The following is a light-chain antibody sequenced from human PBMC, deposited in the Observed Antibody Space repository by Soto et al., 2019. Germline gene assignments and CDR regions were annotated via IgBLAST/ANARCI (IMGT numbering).Light chain of an antibody. V-gene: IGKV1-39*01. J-gene: IGKJ2*01. CDR3: QQSDSTPYP. CDR2: DAS. CDR1: QTISTY. Sequence: DIQMTQSPSSLCGAGGDRVTITCRASQTISTYLNWYQQKPGKAPRLLIYDASSLLSGVPSRFSGSGSGPDFTLTIASLQPEDFSTYYCQQSDSTPYPFGQGTKVDIK.